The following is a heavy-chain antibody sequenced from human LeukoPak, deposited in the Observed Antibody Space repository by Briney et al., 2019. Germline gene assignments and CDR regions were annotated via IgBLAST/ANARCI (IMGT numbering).Heavy chain of an antibody. J-gene: IGHJ4*02. D-gene: IGHD4-23*01. Sequence: GGFLRLSCVASGFIFRDYTMNWVRQAPGKGLVWVSRIASDGSSTTYADSVKGRFSISRDNAKNTLYLQMNSLRVEDTAVYYCARGRPHGNDYWGQGTLVTVSS. CDR1: GFIFRDYT. V-gene: IGHV3-74*01. CDR2: IASDGSST. CDR3: ARGRPHGNDY.